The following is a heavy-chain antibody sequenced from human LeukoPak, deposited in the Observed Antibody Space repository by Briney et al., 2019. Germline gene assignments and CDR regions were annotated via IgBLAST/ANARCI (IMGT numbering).Heavy chain of an antibody. CDR1: GYSISRGYY. CDR2: IYSGGST. D-gene: IGHD3-16*01. Sequence: QPSETLSLTCGVSGYSISRGYYWAWIRQPPGKGLEWVSVIYSGGSTYYADSVKGRFTISRDNSKNTLYLQMNSLRAEDTAVYYCAREGDIFFDAFDIWGQGTMVTVSS. CDR3: AREGDIFFDAFDI. J-gene: IGHJ3*02. V-gene: IGHV3-53*01.